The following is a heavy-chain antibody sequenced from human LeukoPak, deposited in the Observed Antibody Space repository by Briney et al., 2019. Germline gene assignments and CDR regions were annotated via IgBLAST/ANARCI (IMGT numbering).Heavy chain of an antibody. J-gene: IGHJ5*02. D-gene: IGHD2-15*01. CDR1: GYTFTNYA. CDR3: ARDRGSRAPDWFDP. Sequence: ASVKVSCKASGYTFTNYAMNWVRQAPGQGLEWMGWINTNTGNPTYAQGFTGRFVFSLDTSVSTAYLQISSLKAEDTAMYYCARDRGSRAPDWFDPWGQGTLVTVSS. CDR2: INTNTGNP. V-gene: IGHV7-4-1*02.